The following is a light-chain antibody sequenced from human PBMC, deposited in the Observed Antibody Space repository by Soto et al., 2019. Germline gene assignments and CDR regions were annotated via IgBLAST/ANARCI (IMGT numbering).Light chain of an antibody. Sequence: QSALTQPASVSGSPGQSITISCTGTSSDVGAYNYVSWYQHHPDKAPKLIIYDVNNRPSGVSKRFSGSKSGNTASLTISGLHAEDEADYYCSSFAGSSTFEVFGTGTKLTVL. CDR3: SSFAGSSTFEV. CDR2: DVN. CDR1: SSDVGAYNY. V-gene: IGLV2-14*01. J-gene: IGLJ1*01.